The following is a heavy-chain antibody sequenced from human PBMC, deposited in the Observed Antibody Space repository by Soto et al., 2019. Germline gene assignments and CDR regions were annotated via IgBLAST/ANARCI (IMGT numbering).Heavy chain of an antibody. V-gene: IGHV4-34*01. CDR3: ARSYSSSSPLYFDY. D-gene: IGHD6-6*01. CDR1: GGSFSGYY. CDR2: INHSGST. J-gene: IGHJ4*02. Sequence: SETLSLTCAVYGGSFSGYYWSWIRQPPGKGLEWIGEINHSGSTNYNPSLKSRVTISVDTSKNQFSLKLSSVTAADTAVYYCARSYSSSSPLYFDYWGQGTLVTVSS.